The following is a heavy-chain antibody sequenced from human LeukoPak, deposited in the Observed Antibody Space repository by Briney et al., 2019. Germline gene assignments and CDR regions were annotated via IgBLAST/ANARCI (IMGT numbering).Heavy chain of an antibody. CDR3: AKQSYYYYDSSGYYGYYFDY. CDR2: IWYDGTNK. CDR1: GFTFSSYG. Sequence: GRSLRLSCAASGFTFSSYGMHWVRPAPGKGLEWVAVIWYDGTNKYYADSMKGRFTLSRDNSKNTLYLQMNSLRAEDTAVYYCAKQSYYYYDSSGYYGYYFDYWGQGTLVTVSS. D-gene: IGHD3-22*01. V-gene: IGHV3-33*06. J-gene: IGHJ4*02.